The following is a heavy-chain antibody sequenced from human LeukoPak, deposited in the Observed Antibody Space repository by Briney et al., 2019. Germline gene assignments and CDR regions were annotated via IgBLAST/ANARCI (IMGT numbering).Heavy chain of an antibody. J-gene: IGHJ4*02. D-gene: IGHD5-12*01. CDR1: GYTFTVYF. Sequence: ASVKVSCKASGYTFTVYFMHWVRQAPGQGLEWMGLMNPDNGGTHYAQKFQGRVTITRDSSTSTVYMELSTLRSEDTAVYYCARELGPYSGYTFDHWGQGTLVTVSS. V-gene: IGHV1-2*02. CDR2: MNPDNGGT. CDR3: ARELGPYSGYTFDH.